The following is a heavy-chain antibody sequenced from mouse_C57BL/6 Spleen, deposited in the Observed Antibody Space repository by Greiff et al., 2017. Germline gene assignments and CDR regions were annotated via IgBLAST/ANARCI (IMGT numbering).Heavy chain of an antibody. J-gene: IGHJ1*03. CDR2: IYPGSGST. CDR1: GYSFTSYW. Sequence: QVQLQQPGAELVKPGASVKMSCKASGYSFTSYWITWVKQRPGQGLEWIGDIYPGSGSTNYNEKFKSKATLTVDTSSSTAYMQLSSLTSEDSAVYYCAREEITTGVGGNWYFDVWGTGTTVTVSS. CDR3: AREEITTGVGGNWYFDV. D-gene: IGHD1-1*01. V-gene: IGHV1-55*01.